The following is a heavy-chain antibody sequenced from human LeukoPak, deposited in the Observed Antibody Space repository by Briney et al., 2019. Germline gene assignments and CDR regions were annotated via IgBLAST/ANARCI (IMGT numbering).Heavy chain of an antibody. CDR1: GGPISGSSFY. J-gene: IGHJ4*02. V-gene: IGHV4-39*07. D-gene: IGHD2-8*01. CDR3: VRERMVYGIRGEFVS. Sequence: PSETLSLTCTVSGGPISGSSFYWGWIRQPPGKGLEWIGSSFYTGTTYFNPSLKSRVTISVDTSKNQFSLRLSSVTAADTAVYYCVRERMVYGIRGEFVSWGPGTLVRVSS. CDR2: SFYTGTT.